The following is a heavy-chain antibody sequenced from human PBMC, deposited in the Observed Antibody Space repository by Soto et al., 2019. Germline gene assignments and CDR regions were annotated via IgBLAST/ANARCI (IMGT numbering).Heavy chain of an antibody. CDR1: GGTFSSYA. V-gene: IGHV1-69*12. J-gene: IGHJ6*02. CDR3: ARDRAEEKDNGDRHYYYYGMDV. CDR2: IIPIFGTA. D-gene: IGHD4-17*01. Sequence: QVQLGQSGAEVKKPGSSVKVSCKASGGTFSSYAISWLRQAPGQGLEWMGGIIPIFGTANYAQKVQSRVTITADESTSTAYMELSSLRSEDTAVYYCARDRAEEKDNGDRHYYYYGMDVWGQGTTVTVSS.